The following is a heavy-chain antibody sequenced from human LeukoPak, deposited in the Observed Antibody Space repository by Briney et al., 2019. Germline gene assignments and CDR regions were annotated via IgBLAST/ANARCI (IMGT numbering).Heavy chain of an antibody. CDR3: ARVEKDIVVVPAARWFDP. CDR1: GGSFSGYY. V-gene: IGHV4-34*01. D-gene: IGHD2-2*01. J-gene: IGHJ5*02. CDR2: INHSGST. Sequence: KASETLSLTCAVYGGSFSGYYWSWIRQPPGKGLEWIGEINHSGSTNYNPSLKSRVTISVDTSKNQFSLKLSSVTAADTAVYYCARVEKDIVVVPAARWFDPGGQGTLVTVSS.